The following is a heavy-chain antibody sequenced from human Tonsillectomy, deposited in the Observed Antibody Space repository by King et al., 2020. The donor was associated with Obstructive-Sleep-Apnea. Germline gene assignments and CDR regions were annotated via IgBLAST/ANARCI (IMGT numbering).Heavy chain of an antibody. D-gene: IGHD5-18*01. CDR1: GFTFSSYS. Sequence: VQLVESGGGLVQPGGSLRLSCAASGFTFSSYSMNWVRQAPGKGLEWVSYISSSSSTIYYADSVKGRFTISRDNAKNSLYLQMNSLRAEDTAVYYCAREGEGIQLYNAFDIWGQGTMVTVSS. V-gene: IGHV3-48*04. CDR2: ISSSSSTI. CDR3: AREGEGIQLYNAFDI. J-gene: IGHJ3*02.